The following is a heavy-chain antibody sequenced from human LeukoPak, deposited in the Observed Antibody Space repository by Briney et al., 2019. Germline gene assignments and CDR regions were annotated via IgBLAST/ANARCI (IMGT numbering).Heavy chain of an antibody. Sequence: SETLSLTCAVYGGSFSGYYWSWIRQPPGKGLEWIGEINHSGSTNYNPSLKSRVTISVDTSKNQFSLKLSSVTAADTAVYYCARGVRVAVAHPHVDYWGQGSRVTVSS. D-gene: IGHD6-19*01. CDR2: INHSGST. V-gene: IGHV4-34*01. CDR1: GGSFSGYY. J-gene: IGHJ4*02. CDR3: ARGVRVAVAHPHVDY.